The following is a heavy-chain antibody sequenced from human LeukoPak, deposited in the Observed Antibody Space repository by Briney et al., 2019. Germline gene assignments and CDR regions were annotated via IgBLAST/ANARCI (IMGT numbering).Heavy chain of an antibody. Sequence: GGSLRLSCAASGFTFSSYGMHWVRQAPGKGLEWVAFIRYDGSNKYYADSVKGRFTISRDNSKNTLYLQMNSLRAEDTAVYYCAKDRSRYYDSSGVNMDVWGKGTTVTISS. D-gene: IGHD3-22*01. V-gene: IGHV3-30*02. J-gene: IGHJ6*03. CDR2: IRYDGSNK. CDR1: GFTFSSYG. CDR3: AKDRSRYYDSSGVNMDV.